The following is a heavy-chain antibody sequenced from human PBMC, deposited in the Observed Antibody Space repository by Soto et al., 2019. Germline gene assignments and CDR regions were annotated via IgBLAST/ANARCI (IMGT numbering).Heavy chain of an antibody. D-gene: IGHD2-21*02. Sequence: QVQLVESGGGVVQPGRSLRLSCAASGFTFSSYAMHWVRQAPGKGLEWVAVISYDGSNKYYADSVKGRFTISRDNSKNTLYMQMNNLRDEDTAVYYCARVGGAYCGGDCYYEGWFDYWGQGTLVTVSS. V-gene: IGHV3-30-3*01. J-gene: IGHJ4*02. CDR1: GFTFSSYA. CDR2: ISYDGSNK. CDR3: ARVGGAYCGGDCYYEGWFDY.